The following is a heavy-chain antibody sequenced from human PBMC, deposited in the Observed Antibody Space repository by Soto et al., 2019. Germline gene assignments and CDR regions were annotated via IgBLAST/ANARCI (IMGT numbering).Heavy chain of an antibody. CDR1: GFTFSSYA. CDR2: ISYDGSNK. D-gene: IGHD2-15*01. J-gene: IGHJ4*02. CDR3: ARLSLEDIVVMVTATLDY. Sequence: QVQLVESGGGVVQPGRSLRLSCAASGFTFSSYAMHWVRQAPGKGLEWVAVISYDGSNKYYADSVKGRFTVSRDNSKNTLYLQLNRLRADDTAVYYCARLSLEDIVVMVTATLDYWGQGTLVTVSS. V-gene: IGHV3-30-3*01.